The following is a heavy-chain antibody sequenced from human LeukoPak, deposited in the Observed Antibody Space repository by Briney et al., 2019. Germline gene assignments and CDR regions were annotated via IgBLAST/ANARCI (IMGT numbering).Heavy chain of an antibody. D-gene: IGHD3-10*01. Sequence: SGPYAGEPTQTLTLTCTFSGFSLSTSGVGVGWIRQPPGKALEWLALIYWDDDKRYSPSLKSRLTITKDTSKNQVVLTMTNMDPVDTATYYCAQGVWSIRGEYFDYWGQGTLVTVSS. CDR1: GFSLSTSGVG. V-gene: IGHV2-5*02. CDR3: AQGVWSIRGEYFDY. CDR2: IYWDDDK. J-gene: IGHJ4*02.